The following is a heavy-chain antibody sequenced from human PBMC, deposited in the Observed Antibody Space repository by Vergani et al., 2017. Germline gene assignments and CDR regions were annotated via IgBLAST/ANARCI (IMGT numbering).Heavy chain of an antibody. V-gene: IGHV1-46*01. J-gene: IGHJ4*02. D-gene: IGHD5-24*01. CDR1: GYTFTSYY. Sequence: QVQLVQSGAEVKKPGASVKVSCKASGYTFTSYYMHWVRQAPGQGLEWMGIINPSGGSTSYAQKFQGRVTMTRDTSTSTVYMELSSLRSEDTAVYYCAKDHGDGYAFDYWGQGTLVTVSS. CDR3: AKDHGDGYAFDY. CDR2: INPSGGST.